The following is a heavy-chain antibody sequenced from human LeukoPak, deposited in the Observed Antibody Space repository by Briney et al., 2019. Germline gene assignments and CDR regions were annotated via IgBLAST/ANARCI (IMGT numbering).Heavy chain of an antibody. Sequence: SETLSLTCTVSGGSISSSSYYWGWIRQPPGKGLEWIGSIYYSGSTYYNPSLKSRVTISVDTSKNQFSLKLSSVTAADTAVYYCARRGSSWYPPDYWGQGTLVTVSS. CDR2: IYYSGST. CDR3: ARRGSSWYPPDY. D-gene: IGHD6-13*01. J-gene: IGHJ4*02. V-gene: IGHV4-39*01. CDR1: GGSISSSSYY.